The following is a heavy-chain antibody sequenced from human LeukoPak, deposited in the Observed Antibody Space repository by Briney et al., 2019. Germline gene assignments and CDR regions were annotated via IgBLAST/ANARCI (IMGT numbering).Heavy chain of an antibody. CDR1: GFTVSSNY. J-gene: IGHJ3*02. Sequence: TGGSLRLSCAAPGFTVSSNYMSWGRQAPGKGLEWVSVIYSGGSTYYADSVKSRFTISRDNSKNTLYLQMNSLRAEDTAVYYCAGMGRFLEWFPRGAFDIWGQGTMLTVSS. CDR3: AGMGRFLEWFPRGAFDI. D-gene: IGHD3-3*01. CDR2: IYSGGST. V-gene: IGHV3-53*01.